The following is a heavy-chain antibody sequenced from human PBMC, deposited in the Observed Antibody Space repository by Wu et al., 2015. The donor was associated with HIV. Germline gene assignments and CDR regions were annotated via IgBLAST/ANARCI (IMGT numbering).Heavy chain of an antibody. Sequence: QVQLVQSGAEVKKPGASVKVSCKASGYTFTSYGISWVRQAPGQGLEWMGWISAYNGNTNYAQKLQGRVTMTTDTSTSTAYMELRSLRSDDTAVYYCARDVKFALVAATRVFDYWGQGTLVTVSS. CDR3: ARDVKFALVAATRVFDY. V-gene: IGHV1-18*01. CDR2: ISAYNGNT. CDR1: GYTFTSYG. D-gene: IGHD2-15*01. J-gene: IGHJ4*02.